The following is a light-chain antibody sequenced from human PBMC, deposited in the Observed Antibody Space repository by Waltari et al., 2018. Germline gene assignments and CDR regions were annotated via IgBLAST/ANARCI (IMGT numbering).Light chain of an antibody. Sequence: SYVLTQPPSVSVAPGHTARISCARQTIRVKTVYWYQQNPGQAPVLVIYDSTVRPSGIPDRFSGSDPATLTIARVEAGDEADYYCQVWDDTRDQPVFGGGTRLTVL. V-gene: IGLV3-21*02. CDR3: QVWDDTRDQPV. CDR2: DST. CDR1: TIRVKT. J-gene: IGLJ2*01.